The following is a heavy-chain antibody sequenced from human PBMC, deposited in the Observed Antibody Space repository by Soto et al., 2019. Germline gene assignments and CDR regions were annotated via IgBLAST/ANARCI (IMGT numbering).Heavy chain of an antibody. Sequence: PLRLSCAASGFTFSSYEMNWVRQAPGKGLEWVSYISSSGSPIYYADSVKGRFTISRDNAKKSLYLQMNSLRAEDTAVYYCARDASLFGVVIDPYYDVMDVWGQGTTVTVSS. V-gene: IGHV3-48*03. CDR3: ARDASLFGVVIDPYYDVMDV. J-gene: IGHJ6*02. D-gene: IGHD3-3*01. CDR1: GFTFSSYE. CDR2: ISSSGSPI.